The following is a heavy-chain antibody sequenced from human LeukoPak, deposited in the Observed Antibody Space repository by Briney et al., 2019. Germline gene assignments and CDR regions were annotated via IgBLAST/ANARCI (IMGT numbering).Heavy chain of an antibody. J-gene: IGHJ4*02. CDR3: AKDTYSSGCHEFVY. D-gene: IGHD6-19*01. V-gene: IGHV3-23*01. Sequence: GGSLRLPCAASGFTFSSYAMSWVRQAPGKGLEWVSGISGSGTGTYYAASVKGRITITRDNSKNTVYLQMNSLRAEDTAIYYCAKDTYSSGCHEFVYWGQGTLVTVSS. CDR2: ISGSGTGT. CDR1: GFTFSSYA.